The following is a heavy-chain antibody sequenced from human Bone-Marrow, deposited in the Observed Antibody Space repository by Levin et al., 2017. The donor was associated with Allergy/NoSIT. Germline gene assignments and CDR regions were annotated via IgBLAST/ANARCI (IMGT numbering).Heavy chain of an antibody. Sequence: SGPTLVKPTQTLTLTCTFSGFSLSTSGMCVSWVRQPPGKALEWLALLDWHDDKYLSTSLRTRLTISNDTSENQVVLTLTDMDPVDTGTYYCGRTTPCALEYGMDGWGQGTTVTVSS. CDR3: GRTTPCALEYGMDG. CDR1: GFSLSTSGMC. CDR2: LDWHDDK. J-gene: IGHJ6*02. V-gene: IGHV2-70*20.